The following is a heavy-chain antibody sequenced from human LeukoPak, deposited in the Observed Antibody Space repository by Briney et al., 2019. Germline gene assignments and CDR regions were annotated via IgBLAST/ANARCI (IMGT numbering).Heavy chain of an antibody. V-gene: IGHV3-23*01. J-gene: IGHJ4*02. CDR3: ARDMYGANGDFDS. Sequence: GGSLRLSCAASGFTFGSYAMSWVRQAPGQGLGWVSAISGSGGSTYYADSVKGRFTISRDNSKNTLYLQMNSLRAEDTAVYYCARDMYGANGDFDSWGQGILVTVSS. CDR1: GFTFGSYA. CDR2: ISGSGGST. D-gene: IGHD4-23*01.